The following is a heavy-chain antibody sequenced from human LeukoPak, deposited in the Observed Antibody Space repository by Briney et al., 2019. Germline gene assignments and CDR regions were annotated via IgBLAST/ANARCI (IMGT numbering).Heavy chain of an antibody. CDR1: AFSFSSFA. CDR3: AKDPNGDYVGAFDS. D-gene: IGHD4-17*01. V-gene: IGHV3-23*01. Sequence: GGSLRLSSAASAFSFSSFAMTWVRQAPGKGLEWVSGIHGSGVTTYYADSVKGRFTISRDNSRKMLYLQMNSLRVEDTAVYYCAKDPNGDYVGAFDSWGQGTMVTVSS. J-gene: IGHJ3*02. CDR2: IHGSGVTT.